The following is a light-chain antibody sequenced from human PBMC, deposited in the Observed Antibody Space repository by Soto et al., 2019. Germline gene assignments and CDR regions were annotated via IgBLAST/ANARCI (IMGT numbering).Light chain of an antibody. CDR2: DAS. Sequence: EIVLTQSPGTLSLSPGERATLSCRASQSVSSSSLAWYQQKPGQAPRLLIYDASSRATGIPERFSGSGSGTDFTLTVSRLEPEDFAVYYCQQFGSSRTFGQGT. V-gene: IGKV3-20*01. J-gene: IGKJ1*01. CDR1: QSVSSSS. CDR3: QQFGSSRT.